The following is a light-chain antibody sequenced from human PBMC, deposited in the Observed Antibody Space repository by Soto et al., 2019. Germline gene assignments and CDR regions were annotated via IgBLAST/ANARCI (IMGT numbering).Light chain of an antibody. CDR1: SSNIGRNT. CDR2: TND. J-gene: IGLJ1*01. V-gene: IGLV1-44*01. CDR3: AAWDDTSSFV. Sequence: HSVLTQPPSASGIPGQRVIISCSGGSSNIGRNTVNWYQHLPGTAPRLLIYTNDQRPSGVPDRFSGSKSGTSASLAISGLQSEDEADYYCAAWDDTSSFVFGTGTKVTVL.